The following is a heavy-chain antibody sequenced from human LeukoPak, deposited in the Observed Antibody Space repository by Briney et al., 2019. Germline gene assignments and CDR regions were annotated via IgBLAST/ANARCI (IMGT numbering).Heavy chain of an antibody. Sequence: PGGSPRLSCAASGFTFSSYAMHWVRQAPGKGLEWVAVISYDGTDKYYADSVKGRFTISRDNSKNMLFLQMNSLRADDTAIYFCATDILLDCWGQGTLVTVSS. CDR1: GFTFSSYA. D-gene: IGHD2-8*01. CDR2: ISYDGTDK. V-gene: IGHV3-30*04. CDR3: ATDILLDC. J-gene: IGHJ4*02.